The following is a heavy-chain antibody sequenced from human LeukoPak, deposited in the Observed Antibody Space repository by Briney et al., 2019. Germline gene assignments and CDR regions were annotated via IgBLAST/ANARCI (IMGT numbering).Heavy chain of an antibody. J-gene: IGHJ3*02. V-gene: IGHV3-7*01. CDR1: GFTFTSHW. Sequence: GGSLRLSCGASGFTFTSHWTSWVRQVPGKGLEWVANLNRDGSERQYVDSVEGRFTISRDNAKNSLYLQMNSLRAEDTALYYCARDSTSCRGCAFDIWGQGTMVTVSS. CDR3: ARDSTSCRGCAFDI. D-gene: IGHD2-2*01. CDR2: LNRDGSER.